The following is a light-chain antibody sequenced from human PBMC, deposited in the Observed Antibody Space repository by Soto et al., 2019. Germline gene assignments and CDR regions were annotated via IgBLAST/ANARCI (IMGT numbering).Light chain of an antibody. CDR2: GAS. Sequence: EIWMTQSPATLSVSPGERATLSWRASQSVSSNLDWYQQKPGKAPRLLIYGASSRATGIPDRLSGSGYGTDFTITISRMETEDFEVYLCQQYGSSTTTFGQGTQVDIK. V-gene: IGKV3-20*01. CDR3: QQYGSSTTT. CDR1: QSVSSN. J-gene: IGKJ1*01.